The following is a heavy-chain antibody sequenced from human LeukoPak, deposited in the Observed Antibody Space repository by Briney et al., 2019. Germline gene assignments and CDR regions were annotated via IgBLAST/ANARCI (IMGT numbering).Heavy chain of an antibody. Sequence: GGSLRLSCAASGFTFDTYAMTWVRQAPGKGLEWVSTITHSGETTHYADSVKGRFTISRDNSRKTLYLQMNSLRAEDTAVYYCAKDPRQGGGMFSDYWGQGTLVTVSS. V-gene: IGHV3-23*01. D-gene: IGHD3-10*02. CDR3: AKDPRQGGGMFSDY. CDR1: GFTFDTYA. J-gene: IGHJ4*02. CDR2: ITHSGETT.